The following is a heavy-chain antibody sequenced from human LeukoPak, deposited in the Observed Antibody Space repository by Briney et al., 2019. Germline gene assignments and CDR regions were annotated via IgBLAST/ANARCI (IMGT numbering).Heavy chain of an antibody. CDR3: AALGNYYDSSGYFDY. V-gene: IGHV1-58*01. Sequence: GASVKVSCKASGFTFTSSAVQWVRQARGQRLEWIGWIVVGSGNTNYAQKFQERVTITRDMSTSTAYMELSSLRSEDTAVYCCAALGNYYDSSGYFDYWGQGTLVTVSS. D-gene: IGHD3-22*01. J-gene: IGHJ4*02. CDR1: GFTFTSSA. CDR2: IVVGSGNT.